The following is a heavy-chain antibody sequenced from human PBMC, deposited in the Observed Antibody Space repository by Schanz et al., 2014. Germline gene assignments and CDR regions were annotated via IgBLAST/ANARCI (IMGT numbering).Heavy chain of an antibody. D-gene: IGHD2-21*01. CDR2: IIPSLGLA. CDR3: ARDRLECGAECYSVEVFEI. CDR1: GGTFSSFG. V-gene: IGHV1-69*10. J-gene: IGHJ4*02. Sequence: QVQLVQSGAEVKKPGASVKVSCKASGGTFSSFGINWVRQAPGQGLEWMGWIIPSLGLAKYEQKFQDKVTITADTSTTTAYMELSGLRSEDTAVYYCARDRLECGAECYSVEVFEIWGQGTLVIVSS.